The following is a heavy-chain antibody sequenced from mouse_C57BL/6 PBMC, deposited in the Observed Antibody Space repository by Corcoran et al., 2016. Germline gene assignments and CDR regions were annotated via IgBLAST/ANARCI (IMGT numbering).Heavy chain of an antibody. Sequence: EVQMQQSGPELVKPGASVKMSCKASGDTFTNYYMNWVKQSHGKSLEWIGVINPYNGGTSYNQKFKGKATLTVDKSSSTAYMELNSLTSEDSAVCYWSRDGSLSMDYWGQGTSVTVS. CDR1: GDTFTNYY. CDR2: INPYNGGT. CDR3: SRDGSLSMDY. V-gene: IGHV1-19*01. J-gene: IGHJ4*01. D-gene: IGHD1-1*01.